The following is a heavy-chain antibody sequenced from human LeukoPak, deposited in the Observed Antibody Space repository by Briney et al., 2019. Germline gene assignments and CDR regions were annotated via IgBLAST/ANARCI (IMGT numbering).Heavy chain of an antibody. D-gene: IGHD3-10*01. CDR1: GYTFTSYG. V-gene: IGHV1-8*02. CDR2: MNPNNGNT. J-gene: IGHJ6*02. Sequence: ASVKVSCKASGYTFTSYGISWVRQATGQGLEWMGWMNPNNGNTGYAQKFQGRVTMTRDTSISTAYMELSSLTSEDTAVYYCARPKFYYGSGRYGMDVWGQGTTVTVSS. CDR3: ARPKFYYGSGRYGMDV.